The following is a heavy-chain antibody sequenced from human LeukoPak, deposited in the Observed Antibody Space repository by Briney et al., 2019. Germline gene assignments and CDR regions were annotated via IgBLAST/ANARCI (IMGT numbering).Heavy chain of an antibody. Sequence: GGSLRLSCAASGFTFSSYWMSWVRQAPGKGLEWVANIKQDGSEKYYVDSVKGRFTISRDNAKNSLYLQMNSLGAEDTAVYYCASRGYSYGYLVRYWGQGTLVTVSS. D-gene: IGHD5-18*01. J-gene: IGHJ4*02. CDR1: GFTFSSYW. CDR2: IKQDGSEK. CDR3: ASRGYSYGYLVRY. V-gene: IGHV3-7*01.